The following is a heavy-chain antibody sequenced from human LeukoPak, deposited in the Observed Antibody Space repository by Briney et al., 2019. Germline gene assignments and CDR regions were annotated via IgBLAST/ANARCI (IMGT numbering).Heavy chain of an antibody. V-gene: IGHV4-59*01. D-gene: IGHD3-10*01. CDR3: ARDGTYYGSGSYDY. Sequence: SETLSLTCTVSGGSITSYYWSRIRQPPGKGLEWIGYIYYSGSTNYNPSLKSRVTISVDTSKNQFSLKLSSVTAADTAVYYCARDGTYYGSGSYDYWGQGTLVTVSS. CDR2: IYYSGST. CDR1: GGSITSYY. J-gene: IGHJ4*02.